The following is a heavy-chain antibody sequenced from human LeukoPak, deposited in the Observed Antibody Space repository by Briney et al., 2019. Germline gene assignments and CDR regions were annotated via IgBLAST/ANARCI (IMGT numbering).Heavy chain of an antibody. CDR2: IYSGGST. V-gene: IGHV3-53*04. CDR3: AREQSDSSGYYVDY. D-gene: IGHD3-22*01. CDR1: GYPVSRNH. J-gene: IGHJ4*02. Sequence: GGSQRLFCAAWGYPVSRNHMLCVREARGGGLVGGSVIYSGGSTYYADSVKGRFTISKHNSKTTLYLQMNSLRAEDTAVYYGAREQSDSSGYYVDYWGQGSLVTVSS.